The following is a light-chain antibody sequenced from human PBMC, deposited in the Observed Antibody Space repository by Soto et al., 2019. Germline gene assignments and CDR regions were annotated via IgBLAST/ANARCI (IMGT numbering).Light chain of an antibody. Sequence: EIVLTQSPGTLSLSPGERVTLSCRASQIVTFPVLAWYQQKPGQAPRLLIYGASSRATGIPARFSGSGSGTEFTLTISSLQSEDSALYYCQHYNNWPPGRTFGQGTKVDIK. CDR2: GAS. J-gene: IGKJ1*01. CDR1: QIVTFPV. V-gene: IGKV3-15*01. CDR3: QHYNNWPPGRT.